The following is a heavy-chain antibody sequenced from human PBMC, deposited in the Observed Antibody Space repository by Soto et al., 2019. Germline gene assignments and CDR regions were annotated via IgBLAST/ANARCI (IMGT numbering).Heavy chain of an antibody. CDR1: GGSISPYY. V-gene: IGHV4-59*03. Sequence: SETLSLTCTVSGGSISPYYWGWIRQPPGKGPEWIGYIYYTGSTNYNPSLKSRVTISLDTSNNEFSLRLNSVTAADTAGYYCVRNADFCSDFWGQGTLVIVSS. J-gene: IGHJ4*02. D-gene: IGHD2-2*01. CDR3: VRNADFCSDF. CDR2: IYYTGST.